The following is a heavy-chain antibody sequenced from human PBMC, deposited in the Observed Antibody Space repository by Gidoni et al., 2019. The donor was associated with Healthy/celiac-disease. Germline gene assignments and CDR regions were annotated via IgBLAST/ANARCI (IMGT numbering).Heavy chain of an antibody. CDR1: GFTFSSYS. V-gene: IGHV3-21*01. J-gene: IGHJ6*02. Sequence: EVQLVESGGGLVKPGGSLRLSCAASGFTFSSYSMNWVRQAPGKGLEWVSSISSSSSYIYYADSVKGRFTISRDNAKNSLYLQMNSLRAEDTAVYYCARDHLDFWSGYYYYYGMDVWGQGTTVTVSS. D-gene: IGHD3-3*01. CDR2: ISSSSSYI. CDR3: ARDHLDFWSGYYYYYGMDV.